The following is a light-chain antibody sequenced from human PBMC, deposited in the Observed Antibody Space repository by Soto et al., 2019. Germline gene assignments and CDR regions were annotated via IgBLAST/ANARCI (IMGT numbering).Light chain of an antibody. J-gene: IGKJ4*01. CDR2: AAS. CDR3: QQYNNWPPLT. Sequence: EVVMTQYPATLSVSPGERATLSCRASQSVSNSLAWYQQRPGQAPRLLIYAASTRATGIPARFSGSGSGTEFTLTISSLQSEDFAVYYCQQYNNWPPLTFGGGTKVEIK. CDR1: QSVSNS. V-gene: IGKV3-15*01.